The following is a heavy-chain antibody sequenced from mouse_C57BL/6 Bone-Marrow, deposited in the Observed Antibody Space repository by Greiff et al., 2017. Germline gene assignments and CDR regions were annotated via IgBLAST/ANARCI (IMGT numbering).Heavy chain of an antibody. D-gene: IGHD3-2*02. J-gene: IGHJ3*01. CDR3: ALDSSGYEFAY. CDR2: IYPGDGDT. Sequence: VKVVESGPELVKPGASVKISCKASGYAFSSSWMNWVKQRPGKGLEWIGRIYPGDGDTNYNGKFKGKATLTADKSSSTAYMQLSSLTSEDSAVYFCALDSSGYEFAYWGQGTLVTVSA. CDR1: GYAFSSSW. V-gene: IGHV1-82*01.